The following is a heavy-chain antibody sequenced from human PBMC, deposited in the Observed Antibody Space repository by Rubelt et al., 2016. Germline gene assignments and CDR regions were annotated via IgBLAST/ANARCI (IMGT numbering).Heavy chain of an antibody. Sequence: QVQLQQWGAGLLKPSETLSLTCAVYGGSFSGYYWSWIRQPPGEGLEWIGEINHSGITNYNASLKSRLTISVDTSKNQFSLKLSYVTAADTAVYYCARAYYYGSGSYFPVDYWGQGTLVTVSS. CDR2: INHSGIT. CDR3: ARAYYYGSGSYFPVDY. CDR1: GGSFSGYY. D-gene: IGHD3-10*01. J-gene: IGHJ4*02. V-gene: IGHV4-34*01.